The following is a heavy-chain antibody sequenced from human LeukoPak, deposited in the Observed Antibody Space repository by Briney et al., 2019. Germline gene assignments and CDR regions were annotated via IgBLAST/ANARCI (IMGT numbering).Heavy chain of an antibody. V-gene: IGHV4-34*01. J-gene: IGHJ5*02. CDR2: INHSGST. D-gene: IGHD6-13*01. CDR1: GGSFSGYY. Sequence: SETLSLTCAVYGGSFSGYYWSWIRQPPGKGLEWIGEINHSGSTNYNPSLKSRVTISVDTSKNQFSLKLSSVTAADTAVYYCARVGYSSSWYGHLNWFDPWGQGTLVTVSS. CDR3: ARVGYSSSWYGHLNWFDP.